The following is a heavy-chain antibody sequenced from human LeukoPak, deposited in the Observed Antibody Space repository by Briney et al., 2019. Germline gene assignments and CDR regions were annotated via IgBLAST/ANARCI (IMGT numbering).Heavy chain of an antibody. CDR2: MKSKADGGTI. D-gene: IGHD2-21*01. CDR1: GFTISNAW. J-gene: IGHJ4*02. CDR3: TTDLGVAPYYFDS. V-gene: IGHV3-15*01. Sequence: SGGSLRLSCAASGFTISNAWMSWVRQAPGKGLEWVGRMKSKADGGTIDYAAPVKGRFTISKDDSKNTLYLQMNSLKTEDTAVYYCTTDLGVAPYYFDSWGQGTLVTVSS.